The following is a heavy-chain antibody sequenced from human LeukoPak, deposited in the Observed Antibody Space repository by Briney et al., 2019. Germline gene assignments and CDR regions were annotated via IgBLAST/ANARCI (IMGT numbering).Heavy chain of an antibody. CDR1: GFTFSSYS. J-gene: IGHJ4*02. CDR3: ARGWRGNFDY. V-gene: IGHV3-21*01. CDR2: ISSRSSYI. Sequence: PGGSLRLSCAASGFTFSSYSMNWVRQAPGKGLEWVSSISSRSSYIDYADSLKGRFTISRDNAKNSLYLQMNSLRAEDTAVYYCARGWRGNFDYWGQGTLVIVSP. D-gene: IGHD2/OR15-2a*01.